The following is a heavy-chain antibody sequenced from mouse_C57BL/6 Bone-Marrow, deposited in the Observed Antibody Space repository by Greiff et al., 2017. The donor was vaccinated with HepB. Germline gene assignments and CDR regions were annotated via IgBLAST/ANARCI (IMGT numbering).Heavy chain of an antibody. J-gene: IGHJ1*03. V-gene: IGHV2-4*01. Sequence: VQLQQSGPGLVQPSQSLSITCTVSGFSLTSYGVHWVRQPPGKGLEWLGVVWSGGSTDYNAAFISRLSNSKDNSKSQVFFKMNSLQADDTAIYYCAKHPPRGGYFDVWGTGTTVTVSS. CDR2: VWSGGST. CDR1: GFSLTSYG. CDR3: AKHPPRGGYFDV.